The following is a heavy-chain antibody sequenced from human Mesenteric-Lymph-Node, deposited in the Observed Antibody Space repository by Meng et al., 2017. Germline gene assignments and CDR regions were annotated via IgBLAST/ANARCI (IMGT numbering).Heavy chain of an antibody. CDR2: ISPDGSEH. D-gene: IGHD2-15*01. CDR3: AREGGYCSGGSCYSEYGMDV. V-gene: IGHV3-7*01. J-gene: IGHJ6*02. CDR1: GLPFSAHW. Sequence: GESLKISCAASGLPFSAHWMRWVRQAPGKGLEWVANISPDGSEHYYVDSVKGRFTISRDNAKNSLYLQMNSLGAEDTAVYYCAREGGYCSGGSCYSEYGMDVWGQGTTVTVSS.